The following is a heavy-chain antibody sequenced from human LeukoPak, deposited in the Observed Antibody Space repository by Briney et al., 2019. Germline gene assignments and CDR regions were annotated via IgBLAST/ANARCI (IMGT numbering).Heavy chain of an antibody. CDR3: AKVARRVPAAMHSGYPFDY. Sequence: GGSLRLSCAASGFTFSSYAMSWVRQAPGKGLEWVSAISGSGGSTYYADSVKGRFTISRDNSKNTLYLQMNSLRAEDTAVYYCAKVARRVPAAMHSGYPFDYWGQGTLVTVSS. CDR2: ISGSGGST. CDR1: GFTFSSYA. V-gene: IGHV3-23*01. D-gene: IGHD2-2*01. J-gene: IGHJ4*02.